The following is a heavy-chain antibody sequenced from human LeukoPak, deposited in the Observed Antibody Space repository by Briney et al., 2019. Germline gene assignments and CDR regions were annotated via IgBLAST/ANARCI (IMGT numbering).Heavy chain of an antibody. V-gene: IGHV3-7*01. Sequence: GGSLRLSCAASGFTFNSYGMSWVRQAPGKGLEWVANIKQDGSEKYYVDSVKGRFTISRDNAKNSLYLQMNSLRAEDTAVYYCARDLRVNYDFWSGHAFDIWGQGTMVTVSS. CDR3: ARDLRVNYDFWSGHAFDI. J-gene: IGHJ3*02. CDR2: IKQDGSEK. D-gene: IGHD3-3*01. CDR1: GFTFNSYG.